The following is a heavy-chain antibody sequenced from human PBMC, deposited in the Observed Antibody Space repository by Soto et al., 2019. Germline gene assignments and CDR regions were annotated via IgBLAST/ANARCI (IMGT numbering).Heavy chain of an antibody. D-gene: IGHD2-2*02. CDR3: ARSLTEGYCTITGCYTRPLYGMDV. CDR2: INPNSGGT. J-gene: IGHJ6*02. Sequence: VQLVQSGAEVKKPGASVKVSCKASGYTFSGYYIHWLRQAPGQGLEWMGWINPNSGGTNYAQKFQGRVTVTRDTPTSTAYMELSRLTSDDTAVYYCARSLTEGYCTITGCYTRPLYGMDVWGQGTTVTVSS. CDR1: GYTFSGYY. V-gene: IGHV1-2*02.